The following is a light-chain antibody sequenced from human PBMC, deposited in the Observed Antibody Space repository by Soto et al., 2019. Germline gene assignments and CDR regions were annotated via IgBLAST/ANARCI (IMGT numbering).Light chain of an antibody. J-gene: IGLJ1*01. CDR2: DVS. CDR1: SSDVGGYNY. CDR3: RSYTSSSTPYV. V-gene: IGLV2-14*01. Sequence: QSVLTQPASVSGSPGQSITISCTGTSSDVGGYNYVSWYQQHPGNAPKLMIYDVSNRPSGVSNRFSGSKSGNTASLTISGLQAEDEADYYCRSYTSSSTPYVFGTGTKVTVL.